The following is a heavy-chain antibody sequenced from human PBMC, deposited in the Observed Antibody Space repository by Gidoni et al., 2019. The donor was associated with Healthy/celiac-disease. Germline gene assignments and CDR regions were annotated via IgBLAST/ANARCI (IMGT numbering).Heavy chain of an antibody. CDR1: GFTFSSYG. CDR3: ARVFVRFGELDAFDI. CDR2: IWYDGSNK. D-gene: IGHD3-10*01. Sequence: QVQLVESGGGVVQPGRSLRLSCAASGFTFSSYGMHWVRQAPGKGLEWVAVIWYDGSNKYYADSVKGRFTISRDNSKNTLYLQMNSLRAEDTAVYYCARVFVRFGELDAFDIWGQGTMVTVSS. J-gene: IGHJ3*02. V-gene: IGHV3-33*01.